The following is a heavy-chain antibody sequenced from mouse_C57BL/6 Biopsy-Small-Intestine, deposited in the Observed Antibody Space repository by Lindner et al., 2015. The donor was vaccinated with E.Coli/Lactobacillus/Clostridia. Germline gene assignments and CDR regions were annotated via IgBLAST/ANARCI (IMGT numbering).Heavy chain of an antibody. Sequence: VQLQESGPELVKPGASVKISCKSSGYAFSSSWMNWVKQRPGKGLEWIGRIYPGDGDTKYNGEFKGKATLTADKSSTTVYMQLSSLTSEDSAVYFCVGNGHWFFDVWGTGTTVTVSS. V-gene: IGHV1-82*01. CDR1: GYAFSSSW. CDR2: IYPGDGDT. D-gene: IGHD6-1*01. CDR3: VGNGHWFFDV. J-gene: IGHJ1*03.